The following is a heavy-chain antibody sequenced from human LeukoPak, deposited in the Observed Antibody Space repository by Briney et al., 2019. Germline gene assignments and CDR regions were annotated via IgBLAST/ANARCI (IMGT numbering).Heavy chain of an antibody. CDR3: ATIAGSSSY. V-gene: IGHV4-59*08. CDR1: GGSFNAYY. CDR2: IYYTGST. Sequence: ASETLSLTCTVPGGSFNAYYWTWFRQPPGKGLEWIGYIYYTGSTNSNPSLKSRVTISVDTSKNQFSLKLSSVTAADTAVYYCATIAGSSSYWGQGTLVTVSS. D-gene: IGHD6-6*01. J-gene: IGHJ4*02.